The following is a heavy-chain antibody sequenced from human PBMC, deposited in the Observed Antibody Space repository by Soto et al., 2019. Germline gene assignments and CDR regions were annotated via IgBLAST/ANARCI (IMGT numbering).Heavy chain of an antibody. J-gene: IGHJ2*01. CDR2: IWYDGSHE. Sequence: QVQLVESGGGVVQPGRSLRLSCAASGFIFSNYGMHWVRQAPGKGLEWVAVIWYDGSHESYADSVKGRFTISRDNSKNTLFLQMNSLRAEDTAVYYCARDRYSHDSRAYQGVDWYFDLWGRGTLVTVSS. D-gene: IGHD3-22*01. CDR1: GFIFSNYG. CDR3: ARDRYSHDSRAYQGVDWYFDL. V-gene: IGHV3-33*01.